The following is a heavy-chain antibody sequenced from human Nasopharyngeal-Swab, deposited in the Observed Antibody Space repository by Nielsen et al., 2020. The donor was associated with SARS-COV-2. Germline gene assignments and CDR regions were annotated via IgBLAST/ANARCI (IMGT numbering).Heavy chain of an antibody. CDR1: GFTGSSYA. CDR2: ISYDGGIK. Sequence: GESLKISCVASGFTGSSYAMHWVRQAPGKGLEWVAVISYDGGIKNYADSVRGRSTISRDNSKNTLYLQMDSLRPEDTAVYYCARTDSGSYAAYFDYWGQGTQVTVSS. D-gene: IGHD1-26*01. V-gene: IGHV3-30-3*01. J-gene: IGHJ4*02. CDR3: ARTDSGSYAAYFDY.